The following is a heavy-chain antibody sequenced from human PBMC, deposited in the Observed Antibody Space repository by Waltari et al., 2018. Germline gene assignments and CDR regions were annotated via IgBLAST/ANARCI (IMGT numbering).Heavy chain of an antibody. CDR2: INPNSGGT. D-gene: IGHD3-22*01. CDR3: ARERSVYYDSSGYYGY. V-gene: IGHV1-2*06. Sequence: QVQLVQSGAEVKKPGALVKVSCKASGYTFTGYYMHWVRQAPGQGLEWMGRINPNSGGTNDAQKFQGRVTRTRDTSISTAYMELSRLRSDDTAVYYCARERSVYYDSSGYYGYWGQGTLVTVSS. J-gene: IGHJ4*02. CDR1: GYTFTGYY.